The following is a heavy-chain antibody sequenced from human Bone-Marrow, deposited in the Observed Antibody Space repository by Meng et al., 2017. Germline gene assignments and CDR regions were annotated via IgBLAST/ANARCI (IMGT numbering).Heavy chain of an antibody. D-gene: IGHD1-26*01. CDR3: ARVIYRPSGHNYFDP. CDR1: GGSISSYY. Sequence: HVQLTESGPGLLKPSETLSLTCTVSGGSISSYYWSWIRQPAGKGLEWIGRIYTSGSTNYNPSLKSRVTMSVDTSKNQFSLKLSSVTAADTAIYYCARVIYRPSGHNYFDPWGQGTLVTVSS. CDR2: IYTSGST. J-gene: IGHJ5*02. V-gene: IGHV4-4*07.